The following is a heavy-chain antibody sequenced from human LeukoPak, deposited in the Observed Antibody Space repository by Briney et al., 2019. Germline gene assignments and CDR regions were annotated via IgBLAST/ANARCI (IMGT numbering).Heavy chain of an antibody. Sequence: SETLSLTCAVSGVSISSGGDSWNWIRQPPGKGLEWIGHISDTGSTYYNPSLKSRVTISVDKSKNQFSLRLRSVTAADTAVYYCANSGSYHYYHYGMDVWGQGTTVTVSS. CDR3: ANSGSYHYYHYGMDV. D-gene: IGHD3-10*01. CDR1: GVSISSGGDS. V-gene: IGHV4-30-2*01. CDR2: ISDTGST. J-gene: IGHJ6*02.